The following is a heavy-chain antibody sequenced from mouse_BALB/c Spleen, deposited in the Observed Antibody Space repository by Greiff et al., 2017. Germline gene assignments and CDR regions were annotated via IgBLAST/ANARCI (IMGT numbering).Heavy chain of an antibody. D-gene: IGHD2-10*02. CDR3: ARCIEYDYGAMDY. CDR2: IDPANGNT. J-gene: IGHJ4*01. CDR1: GFNIKDTY. V-gene: IGHV14-3*02. Sequence: VQLQQSGAELVKPGASVKLSCTASGFNIKDTYMHWVKQRPEQGLEWIGRIDPANGNTKYDPKFQGKATMTADTSSNTAYLQLSSLTSEDTAVYYCARCIEYDYGAMDYWGQGTSVTVSS.